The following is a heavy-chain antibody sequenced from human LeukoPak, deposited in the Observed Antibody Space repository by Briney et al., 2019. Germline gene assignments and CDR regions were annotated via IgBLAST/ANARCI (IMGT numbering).Heavy chain of an antibody. J-gene: IGHJ4*02. D-gene: IGHD2-8*02. CDR2: IHYSGSA. CDR3: ARHSDGGAKLRLDY. V-gene: IGHV4-59*08. CDR1: GASISGYF. Sequence: SETLSLTCTVSGASISGYFWGWIRQPPGKGPEWIGFIHYSGSANYNPSLESRLTTSADTSKNQFSLKLSSVVAADTAVYYCARHSDGGAKLRLDYWGRGTLVTVSS.